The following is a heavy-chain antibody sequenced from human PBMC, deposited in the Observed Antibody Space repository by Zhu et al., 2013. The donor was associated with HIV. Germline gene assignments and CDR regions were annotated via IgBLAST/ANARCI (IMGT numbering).Heavy chain of an antibody. CDR2: IIPIFGTA. D-gene: IGHD6-19*01. CDR3: ARDYPGYSSGSPGNYYFDY. J-gene: IGHJ4*02. V-gene: IGHV1-69*01. CDR1: GGTFSSYA. Sequence: QVQLVQSGAEVRKPGSSVKVSCKASGGTFSSYAISWVRQAPGQGLEWMGGIIPIFGTANYAQKFQGRVTITADESTSTAYMELSSLRSEDTAVYYCARDYPGYSSGSPGNYYFDYWGQGTLVTVSS.